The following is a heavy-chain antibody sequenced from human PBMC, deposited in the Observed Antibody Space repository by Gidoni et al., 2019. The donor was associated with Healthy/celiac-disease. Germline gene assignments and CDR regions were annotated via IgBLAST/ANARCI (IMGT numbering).Heavy chain of an antibody. J-gene: IGHJ4*02. D-gene: IGHD6-19*01. CDR1: GFTFTSSF. Sequence: QMQLVQSGPEVKKPGTSVTVSCKASGFTFTSSFVQWGRQARGQRLEWLGRIVVGRGNTNYAQKFQERVTMTRDMSTSTAYMELSSLRSEDTAVYYCGAGSYSSGWGVNYWGQGTLVTVSS. V-gene: IGHV1-58*01. CDR2: IVVGRGNT. CDR3: GAGSYSSGWGVNY.